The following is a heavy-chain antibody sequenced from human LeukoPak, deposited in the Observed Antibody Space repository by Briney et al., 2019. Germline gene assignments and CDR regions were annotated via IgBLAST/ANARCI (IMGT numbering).Heavy chain of an antibody. J-gene: IGHJ4*02. D-gene: IGHD4-17*01. CDR2: ISGSGGST. CDR3: AKDRVTTVTSSFSQFDY. Sequence: GGSLRLSCAASGFTFSTYGMGWVRQAPGKGLELVSTISGSGGSTYHADSVKGRFTISRDNSKNTLYLRMNSLRAEDTAIYYCAKDRVTTVTSSFSQFDYWGQGTLVTVSS. V-gene: IGHV3-23*01. CDR1: GFTFSTYG.